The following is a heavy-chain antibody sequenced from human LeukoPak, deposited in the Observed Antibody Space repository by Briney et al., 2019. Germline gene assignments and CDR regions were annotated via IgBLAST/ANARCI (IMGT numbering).Heavy chain of an antibody. CDR3: ARLVEYQLPFDY. V-gene: IGHV4-31*03. CDR2: IYYSGNT. J-gene: IGHJ4*02. D-gene: IGHD2-2*01. Sequence: SQTLSLTCTVSGGSISSGGYYWSWIRQHPGKGLEWIGYIYYSGNTFYNPSLKSRVTTSRDTSKNQFSLKLSSVTAADTAVYYCARLVEYQLPFDYWGQGTLVTVSS. CDR1: GGSISSGGYY.